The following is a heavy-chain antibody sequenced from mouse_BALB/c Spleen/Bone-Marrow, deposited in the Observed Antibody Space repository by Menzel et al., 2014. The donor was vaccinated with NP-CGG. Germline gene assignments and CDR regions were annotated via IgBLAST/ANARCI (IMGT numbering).Heavy chain of an antibody. CDR2: IYPGDGDT. CDR1: GYPFSNYW. D-gene: IGHD2-4*01. Sequence: VQLQESGAELVRPGSSVKISCKASGYPFSNYWMNWMKQRPGQGLEWIGQIYPGDGDTNYIGKFTGKATLTADKSSSTAYMQLSSLTSEDSAVYFCASRRDYSDAMDYWVQGTSVTVSS. CDR3: ASRRDYSDAMDY. V-gene: IGHV1-80*01. J-gene: IGHJ4*01.